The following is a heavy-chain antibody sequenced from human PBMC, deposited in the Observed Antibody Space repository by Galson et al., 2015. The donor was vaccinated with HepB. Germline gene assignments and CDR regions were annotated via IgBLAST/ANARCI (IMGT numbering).Heavy chain of an antibody. CDR1: GFPYNTFW. CDR2: IKQDGSET. V-gene: IGHV3-7*01. Sequence: SLRLSCAASGFPYNTFWMSWVRQVPGQGLEWVANIKQDGSETYYGDSVKGRFTISRDNAKNSLYLQMDSLRVDDTAVYYCARDIGQSYDTYYPFDHWGQGARVTVSP. CDR3: ARDIGQSYDTYYPFDH. D-gene: IGHD3-10*01. J-gene: IGHJ4*02.